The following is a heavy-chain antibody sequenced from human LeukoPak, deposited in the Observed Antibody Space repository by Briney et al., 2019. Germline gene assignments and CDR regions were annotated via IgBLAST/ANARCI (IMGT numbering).Heavy chain of an antibody. CDR2: ISSSGSTI. Sequence: GGSLRLPCAASGFTFSSYEMNWVRQAPGKGLEWVSYISSSGSTIYYADSVKGRFTISRDNAKNSLYLQMNSLRAEDTAVYYCARARKTKQTNSNYDYWGQGTLVTVSS. J-gene: IGHJ4*02. V-gene: IGHV3-48*03. CDR3: ARARKTKQTNSNYDY. D-gene: IGHD4-11*01. CDR1: GFTFSSYE.